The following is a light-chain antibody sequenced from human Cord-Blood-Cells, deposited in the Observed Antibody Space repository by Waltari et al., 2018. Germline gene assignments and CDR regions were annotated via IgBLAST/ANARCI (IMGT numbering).Light chain of an antibody. CDR3: QQYGSSPRT. Sequence: IVLTHSHATLPFSQGARATPPGRASQSVSSSYLAWYQQKPGQAPRLLIYGASTRATGIPDRFSGSGSGTDFTLTISRLEPEDFAVYYCQQYGSSPRTFGQGTKVEIK. CDR2: GAS. V-gene: IGKV3-20*01. J-gene: IGKJ1*01. CDR1: QSVSSSY.